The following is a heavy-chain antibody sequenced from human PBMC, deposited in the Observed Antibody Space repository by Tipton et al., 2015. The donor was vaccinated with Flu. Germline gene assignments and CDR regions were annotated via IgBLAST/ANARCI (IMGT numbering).Heavy chain of an antibody. CDR1: GYTFTSYY. CDR2: INPSGGST. Sequence: QVQLVQSGAEVKKPGASVKVSCKASGYTFTSYYMHWVRQAPGQGLEWMGIINPSGGSTSYAQKFQGRVTMTRDTSTSTVYMELSSLRSEDTAVYYCAYAVARYYFDYWGQGTLVTVSS. J-gene: IGHJ4*02. CDR3: AYAVARYYFDY. D-gene: IGHD6-19*01. V-gene: IGHV1-46*01.